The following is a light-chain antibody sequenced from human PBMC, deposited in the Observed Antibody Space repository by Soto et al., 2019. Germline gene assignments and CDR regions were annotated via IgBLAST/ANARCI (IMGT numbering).Light chain of an antibody. Sequence: DIQMHPSHSALSSSVGGVVPMTFPASQSISSWLAWDTQKQGKANKHLIYDAYSLESGVQSRFSGSGCGTDFTITIRCVQPEDLATYYCGKLHRYPSTFGGGTKLDIK. CDR3: GKLHRYPST. V-gene: IGKV1-5*01. CDR1: QSISSW. J-gene: IGKJ4*02. CDR2: DAY.